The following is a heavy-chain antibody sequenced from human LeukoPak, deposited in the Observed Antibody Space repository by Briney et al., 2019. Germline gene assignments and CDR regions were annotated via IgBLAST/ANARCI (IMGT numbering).Heavy chain of an antibody. CDR3: ARGKTVTNYYDY. Sequence: PSETLSLTCAVYGGSFSGYYWSWIRQPPGKGLEWIGEINRSGSTNYNPSLKSRVTISVDTSKNQFSLKLSSVTAADTAVYYCARGKTVTNYYDYWGQGTLVTVSS. J-gene: IGHJ4*02. CDR1: GGSFSGYY. D-gene: IGHD4-11*01. V-gene: IGHV4-34*01. CDR2: INRSGST.